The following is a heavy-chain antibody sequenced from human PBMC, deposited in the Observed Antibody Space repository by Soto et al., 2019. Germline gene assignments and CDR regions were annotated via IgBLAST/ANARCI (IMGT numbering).Heavy chain of an antibody. CDR1: GGSISSSLYY. Sequence: PTQTVFLTCTVSGGSISSSLYYWGWSRQPPGKGLEWIGTIYSTVSTHYNPSLKSLVTISVDMFKNQFSLKLHSVTADDTDVYFRARLPHYDAPPVTFDIWGQGPMVNVSS. D-gene: IGHD3-22*01. CDR3: ARLPHYDAPPVTFDI. CDR2: IYSTVST. V-gene: IGHV4-39*01. J-gene: IGHJ3*02.